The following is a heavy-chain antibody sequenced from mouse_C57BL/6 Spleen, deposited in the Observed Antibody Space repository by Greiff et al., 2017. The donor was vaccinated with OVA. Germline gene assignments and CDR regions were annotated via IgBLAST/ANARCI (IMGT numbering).Heavy chain of an antibody. J-gene: IGHJ3*01. CDR1: GYTFTSYW. V-gene: IGHV1-61*01. Sequence: QVQLQQPGAELVRPGSSVKLSCKASGYTFTSYWMDWVKQRPGQGLEWIGNIYPSDSETHYNQKFKDKATLTVDKSSSTAYMQLSSLTSEDSAVYYCARSMVTSGFAYWGQGTLVTVSA. CDR2: IYPSDSET. CDR3: ARSMVTSGFAY. D-gene: IGHD2-2*01.